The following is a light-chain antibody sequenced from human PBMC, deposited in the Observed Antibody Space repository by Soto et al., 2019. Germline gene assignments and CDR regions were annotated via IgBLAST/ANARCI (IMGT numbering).Light chain of an antibody. CDR2: FTS. J-gene: IGKJ2*01. Sequence: DIQMTQSPSSLSASVGDRVTITCRASQSIDKYINWYQHKRGEAPRALISFTSSLQDGTRSRFSGSGSETEFTLTISGLQPDDSASYYCQQSFTFPYTFGQGTRVEIK. CDR3: QQSFTFPYT. CDR1: QSIDKY. V-gene: IGKV1-39*01.